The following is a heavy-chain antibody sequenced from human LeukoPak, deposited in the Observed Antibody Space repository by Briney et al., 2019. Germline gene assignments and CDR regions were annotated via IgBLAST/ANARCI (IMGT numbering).Heavy chain of an antibody. Sequence: SETLSLTCTVSGGSISTSYYWSWIRQPPGKGLEWIGYIYYSGSSNYNPSLKSRVTISVDTSNNHFSLKLSSVTAADTAVYYCARCPRDAAGTFRAFDIWGQGTMVTVSS. CDR2: IYYSGSS. CDR1: GGSISTSYY. J-gene: IGHJ3*02. CDR3: ARCPRDAAGTFRAFDI. V-gene: IGHV4-59*01. D-gene: IGHD3-10*01.